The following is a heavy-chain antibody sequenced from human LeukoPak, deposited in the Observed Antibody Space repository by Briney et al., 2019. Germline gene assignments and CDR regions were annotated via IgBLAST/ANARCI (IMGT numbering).Heavy chain of an antibody. CDR3: ARDLGYYDRLDQFDC. J-gene: IGHJ4*02. V-gene: IGHV1-18*01. CDR1: GYTFTSYG. D-gene: IGHD3-22*01. Sequence: ASVKVSCKASGYTFTSYGFSWVRQAPGQGLEWMGWISAYSGDTNSAQKFQGRVTMTTDTSTSTAYMELRSLRSDDTAVYYCARDLGYYDRLDQFDCWGQGTLVTVFS. CDR2: ISAYSGDT.